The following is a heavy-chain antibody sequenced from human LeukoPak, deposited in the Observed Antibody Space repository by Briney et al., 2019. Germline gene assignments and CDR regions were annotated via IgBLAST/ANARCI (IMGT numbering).Heavy chain of an antibody. V-gene: IGHV3-7*01. J-gene: IGHJ4*02. D-gene: IGHD3-3*01. CDR3: ARELSNDFWSGPGFDY. CDR2: IKEDGTQK. Sequence: PGGSLRLSCAASGFTFNKSWMSWVRQAPGKGPEWVANIKEDGTQKYYVDSVRGRFTISRDNAENSLYLQMNSLRDEDTAVYYCARELSNDFWSGPGFDYWGQGTLVTVSS. CDR1: GFTFNKSW.